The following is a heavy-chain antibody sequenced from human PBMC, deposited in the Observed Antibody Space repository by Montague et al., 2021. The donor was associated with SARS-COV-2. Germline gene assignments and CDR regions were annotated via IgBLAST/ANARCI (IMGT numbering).Heavy chain of an antibody. Sequence: QPGAEVKKPVESLRISCKVSGYIFISHWITWVRQMPGKGLEWMGRIDPSDSYTNYSPSFQGHVSISVDKSISTAYLQWSSLKASDTAMYYCARRGRPYSGYTTGYFDYWGQGTLVTVSS. CDR3: ARRGRPYSGYTTGYFDY. CDR1: GYIFISHW. CDR2: IDPSDSYT. V-gene: IGHV5-10-1*01. J-gene: IGHJ4*02. D-gene: IGHD5-12*01.